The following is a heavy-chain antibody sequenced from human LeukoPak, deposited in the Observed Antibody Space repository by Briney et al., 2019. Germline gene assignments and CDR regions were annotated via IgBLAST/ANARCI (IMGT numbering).Heavy chain of an antibody. V-gene: IGHV3-23*01. J-gene: IGHJ4*02. CDR1: GFTFSSYA. CDR2: ISGSGGST. CDR3: ANGHYYDSSGYMWD. D-gene: IGHD3-22*01. Sequence: GGSPRLSCAASGFTFSSYAMSWVRQAPGKGLEWVSAISGSGGSTYYADSVKGRFTISRDNSKNTLYLQMNSLRAEDTAVYYCANGHYYDSSGYMWDWGQGTLVTVSS.